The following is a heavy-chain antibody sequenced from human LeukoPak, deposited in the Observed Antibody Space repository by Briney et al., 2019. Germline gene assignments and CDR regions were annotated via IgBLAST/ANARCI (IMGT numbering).Heavy chain of an antibody. CDR1: GGSISSYY. J-gene: IGHJ5*02. CDR2: IYYSGST. D-gene: IGHD3-10*01. V-gene: IGHV4-59*08. Sequence: SETLSLTCTVSGGSISSYYWSWIRQPPGKGLEWIGYIYYSGSTNYNPSLKSRVTISVDTSKNQFSLKLSSVTAADTAVYYCARVMGGFGELSAWFDPRGQGTLVTVSS. CDR3: ARVMGGFGELSAWFDP.